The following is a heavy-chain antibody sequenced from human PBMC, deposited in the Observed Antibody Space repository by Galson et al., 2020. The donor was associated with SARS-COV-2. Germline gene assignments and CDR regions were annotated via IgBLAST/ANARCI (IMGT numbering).Heavy chain of an antibody. CDR1: GGTFRISA. Sequence: SVKVSCKASGGTFRISALTWVRQAPGQGLEWMGGIIPISGTPKYAQKFQARVTLTADESTSTVYMDLSNLRSEDTAVYYCARGPMPSMTTNSFDIWGQGTMVTVSS. V-gene: IGHV1-69*13. D-gene: IGHD4-17*01. CDR3: ARGPMPSMTTNSFDI. CDR2: IIPISGTP. J-gene: IGHJ3*02.